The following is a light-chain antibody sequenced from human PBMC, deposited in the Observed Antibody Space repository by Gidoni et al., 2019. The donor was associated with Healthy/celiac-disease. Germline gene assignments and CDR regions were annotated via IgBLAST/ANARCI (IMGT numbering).Light chain of an antibody. J-gene: IGKJ3*01. Sequence: VLTQSPSTLSLSPGERGTLTCRPSQIVSSYLAWYQQKPGQAPRILIYEASNRATGIQARCSGSGSGTDFTITISSLEPEDFAVYYCQQRSKWPRIFTFGPGTKVDIK. CDR1: QIVSSY. CDR3: QQRSKWPRIFT. CDR2: EAS. V-gene: IGKV3-11*01.